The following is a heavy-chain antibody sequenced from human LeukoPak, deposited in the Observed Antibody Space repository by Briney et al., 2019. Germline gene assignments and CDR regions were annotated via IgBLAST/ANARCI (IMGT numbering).Heavy chain of an antibody. J-gene: IGHJ4*02. V-gene: IGHV3-7*01. CDR1: GFTFSSYG. Sequence: QSGGSLRLSCAASGFTFSSYGMSWVRQAPGKGLEWVANIQEDGKKENYVDSVRGRFTISRDNAKNSIYLQMNSLRVEDTAVYYCAKDIVGGGDDYWGQGTLVIVSS. CDR3: AKDIVGGGDDY. CDR2: IQEDGKKE. D-gene: IGHD2-21*02.